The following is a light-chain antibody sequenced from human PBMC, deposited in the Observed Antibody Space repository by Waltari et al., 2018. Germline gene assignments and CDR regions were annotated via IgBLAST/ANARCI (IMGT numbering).Light chain of an antibody. J-gene: IGKJ1*01. CDR1: QSISNY. V-gene: IGKV1-39*01. Sequence: DIQMTQSPSPLSASVGDRVTITCRASQSISNYLNWYQQKPGEAPKLLIYAASSLQSGVPSRFSGGGSGTDFSFTISSLQPEDFATYYCQQGYSTLSGTFGQGTKVEIK. CDR3: QQGYSTLSGT. CDR2: AAS.